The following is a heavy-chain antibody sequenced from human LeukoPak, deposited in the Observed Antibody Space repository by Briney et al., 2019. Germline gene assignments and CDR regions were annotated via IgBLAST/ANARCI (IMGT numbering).Heavy chain of an antibody. V-gene: IGHV3-11*01. Sequence: GGSLRLSCAASRFTFSDYYMSWIRQAPGKGLEWVSYISSSGSTIYYADSVKGRFTISRDNAKNSLYLQMHSLRAEDTAVYYCARMRYNGFYFDYWGQGTLVTVSS. CDR3: ARMRYNGFYFDY. D-gene: IGHD5-12*01. J-gene: IGHJ4*02. CDR1: RFTFSDYY. CDR2: ISSSGSTI.